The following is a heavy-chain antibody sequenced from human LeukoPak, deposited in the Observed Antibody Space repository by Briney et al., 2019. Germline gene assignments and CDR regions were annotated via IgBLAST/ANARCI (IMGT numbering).Heavy chain of an antibody. CDR2: IYYSGAT. CDR1: GDSIISTNYY. D-gene: IGHD6-6*01. J-gene: IGHJ4*02. CDR3: ARLVEYGSSSFDS. V-gene: IGHV4-39*01. Sequence: SETLSLTCTVSGDSIISTNYYWGWIRQPPGKGLEWIGHIYYSGATYYNSSLKSRVTISVDTSKNQFSLKLNFVTAADTAVYYCARLVEYGSSSFDSWGQGTLVTVSS.